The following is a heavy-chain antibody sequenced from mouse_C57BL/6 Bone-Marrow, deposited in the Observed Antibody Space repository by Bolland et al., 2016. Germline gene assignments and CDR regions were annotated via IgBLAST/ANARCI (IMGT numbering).Heavy chain of an antibody. J-gene: IGHJ3*01. CDR3: AREAYYYGSSSFAY. Sequence: SYNQKFKGKATLTVDTSSSTAYMELNSLTSEDSAVYYCAREAYYYGSSSFAYWGQGTLV. V-gene: IGHV1-36*01. D-gene: IGHD1-1*01.